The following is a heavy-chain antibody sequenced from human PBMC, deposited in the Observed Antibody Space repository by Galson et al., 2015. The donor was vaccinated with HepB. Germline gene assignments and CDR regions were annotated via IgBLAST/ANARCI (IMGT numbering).Heavy chain of an antibody. Sequence: SLRLSCAASGFTFSRYAMSWVRQAPGKGLEWVSRIGGSSTGPYYADSVKGRFTISRDNSKNTLYLQMDSLRAEDTAVYYCAKVAILGVTPHYFDYVGQGTLVTVSS. V-gene: IGHV3-23*01. CDR3: AKVAILGVTPHYFDY. D-gene: IGHD2-21*02. J-gene: IGHJ4*02. CDR1: GFTFSRYA. CDR2: IGGSSTGP.